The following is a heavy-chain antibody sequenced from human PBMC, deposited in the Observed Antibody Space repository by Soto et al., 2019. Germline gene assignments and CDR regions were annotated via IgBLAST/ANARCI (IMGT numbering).Heavy chain of an antibody. D-gene: IGHD5-12*01. V-gene: IGHV3-23*01. Sequence: GSLRLSCAASGFTFSSYAMSWVRRAPGKGLEWVSAISGSGGSTYYADSVKGRFTISRDNSKNTLYLQMNSLRAEDTAVYYCAKGPKGDGYNFWGQGTLVTVSS. CDR2: ISGSGGST. J-gene: IGHJ4*02. CDR3: AKGPKGDGYNF. CDR1: GFTFSSYA.